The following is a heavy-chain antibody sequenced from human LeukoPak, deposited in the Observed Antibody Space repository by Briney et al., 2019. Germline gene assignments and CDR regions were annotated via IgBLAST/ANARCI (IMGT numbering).Heavy chain of an antibody. D-gene: IGHD3-10*01. J-gene: IGHJ4*02. CDR3: ARILHYYGSGSYPFDY. CDR2: IYSGGST. V-gene: IGHV3-53*01. CDR1: GFTVSSNY. Sequence: GGSLRLSCAASGFTVSSNYMSWVRQAPGKGLEWVSVIYSGGSTYYADSMKGRFTISRDNSKNTLYLQMNSLRAEDTAVYYCARILHYYGSGSYPFDYWGQGTLVTVSS.